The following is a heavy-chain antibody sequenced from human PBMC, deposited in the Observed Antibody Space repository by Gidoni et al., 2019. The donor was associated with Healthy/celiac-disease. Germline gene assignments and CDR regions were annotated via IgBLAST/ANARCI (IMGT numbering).Heavy chain of an antibody. Sequence: EVQLVASGGGLVKPGGSLRLSCAASGFTFSSFSMNWVRQAPGKGLEWFSSISSSSSYIYYADSVKGRFTISRDNAKNSLYLQMNSLRAEDTAVYYCARTYGGNSPFGYWGQGTLVTVSS. V-gene: IGHV3-21*01. D-gene: IGHD3-16*01. CDR1: GFTFSSFS. CDR3: ARTYGGNSPFGY. CDR2: ISSSSSYI. J-gene: IGHJ4*02.